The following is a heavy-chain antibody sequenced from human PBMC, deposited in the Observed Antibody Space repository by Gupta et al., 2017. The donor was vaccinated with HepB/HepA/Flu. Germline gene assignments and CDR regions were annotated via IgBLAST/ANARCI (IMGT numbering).Heavy chain of an antibody. CDR2: ISSRSSTI. CDR3: TRATAGYCSSASCYYFDN. V-gene: IGHV3-48*02. Sequence: EVQLVESGGDLVQPGGSLRLSCAASGFTFSSYSMNWVRQAPGKGLEWVSYISSRSSTIYYADSVKGRFTISRDNAKNSMFLQMNSLRDEDTAVYYCTRATAGYCSSASCYYFDNWGQGTLVSVSS. J-gene: IGHJ4*02. D-gene: IGHD2-2*01. CDR1: GFTFSSYS.